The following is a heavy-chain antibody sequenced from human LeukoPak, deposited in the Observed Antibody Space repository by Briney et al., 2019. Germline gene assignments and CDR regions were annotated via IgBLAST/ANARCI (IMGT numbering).Heavy chain of an antibody. J-gene: IGHJ4*02. D-gene: IGHD7-27*01. Sequence: ASVKVSCKASGYTFTSYDINWVRQATGQGLEWMGWMNPNSGNTGYAQKFQGRVTMTRSTSIRTAYMELSSLRSEDTAVYYCARASRLGIDYWGQGTLVTVSS. V-gene: IGHV1-8*01. CDR3: ARASRLGIDY. CDR1: GYTFTSYD. CDR2: MNPNSGNT.